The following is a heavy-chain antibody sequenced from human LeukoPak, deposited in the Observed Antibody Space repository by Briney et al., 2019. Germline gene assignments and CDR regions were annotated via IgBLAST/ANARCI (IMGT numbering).Heavy chain of an antibody. CDR2: LYHSGST. CDR3: ARFSEVATSLFSYYYYYMDV. J-gene: IGHJ6*03. D-gene: IGHD5-12*01. CDR1: GVSISNYY. V-gene: IGHV4-59*12. Sequence: SETLSLTCSVSGVSISNYYWSWIRQPPGKGLEGNGELYHSGSTNYNPSLKSRATISVNKSKNQFLLTLSSVTAADTAAYYWARFSEVATSLFSYYYYYMDVWGKGTTVTVSS.